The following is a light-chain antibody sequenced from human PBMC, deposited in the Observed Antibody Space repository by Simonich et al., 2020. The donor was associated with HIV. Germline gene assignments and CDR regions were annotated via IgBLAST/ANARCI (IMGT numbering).Light chain of an antibody. CDR2: KVS. J-gene: IGKJ2*01. CDR3: MQGTHWPFT. V-gene: IGKV2-30*02. Sequence: DVVMTQSPLSLPVTLGQPASISCRSSQSLVHSDGNTYLNWFQQRPGQSPRRLIYKVSNRDSGVPDRLSGSGSGTDFTRKISRVEAEDVAIYFCMQGTHWPFTFGQGTKLEIK. CDR1: QSLVHSDGNTY.